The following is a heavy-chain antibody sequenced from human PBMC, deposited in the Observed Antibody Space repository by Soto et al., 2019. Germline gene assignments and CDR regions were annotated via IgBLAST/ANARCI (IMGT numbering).Heavy chain of an antibody. CDR2: ISWNSATR. Sequence: GGSLRLSCAASGFTFDDYGMQWVRQAPGKGLEWVSGISWNSATRVYADSVKGRFTISRDNAKNSLYLQMNSLRTEDTALYYCAKVGTLSSYGDDYFDSWGQGTLVTVSS. CDR3: AKVGTLSSYGDDYFDS. J-gene: IGHJ4*02. D-gene: IGHD4-17*01. V-gene: IGHV3-9*01. CDR1: GFTFDDYG.